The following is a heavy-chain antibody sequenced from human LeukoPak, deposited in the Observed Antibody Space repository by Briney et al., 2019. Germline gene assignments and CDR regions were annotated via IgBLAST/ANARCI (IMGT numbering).Heavy chain of an antibody. J-gene: IGHJ2*01. V-gene: IGHV4-38-2*02. CDR1: GYSISSGYY. CDR3: ARDRSRGGFFDL. D-gene: IGHD3-16*01. Sequence: PSETLSLTCTVSGYSISSGYYWGWIRQPPGKGLEWLGRVYTTETTNYNPSFRGRLTMSLDTSKNQVSLELTSVTAADTAIYYCARDRSRGGFFDLWGRGTLVTVSS. CDR2: VYTTETT.